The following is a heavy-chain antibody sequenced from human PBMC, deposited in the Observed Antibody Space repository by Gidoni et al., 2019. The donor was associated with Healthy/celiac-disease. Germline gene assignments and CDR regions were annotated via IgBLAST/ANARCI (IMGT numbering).Heavy chain of an antibody. V-gene: IGHV3-23*01. CDR3: AKASRGTGSWLNYYGMDV. J-gene: IGHJ6*02. CDR2: ISGSGGST. D-gene: IGHD6-13*01. Sequence: EVQLLESGGCLVQPGGSLSLSCAASGFTVRSYAMSWVRQAPWKGLEWVSAISGSGGSTYYADSMKGRFTISRDNSKNTLYLQMNSLRAEDTAVYYGAKASRGTGSWLNYYGMDVGGQGTTVTVSS. CDR1: GFTVRSYA.